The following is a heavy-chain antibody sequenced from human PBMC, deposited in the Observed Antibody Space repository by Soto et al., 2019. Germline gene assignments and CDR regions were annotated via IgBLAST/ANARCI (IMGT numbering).Heavy chain of an antibody. V-gene: IGHV3-21*01. CDR1: GFTFSSYS. Sequence: EVQLVESGGGLVKPGGSLRLSCAASGFTFSSYSMNWVRQAPGKGLEWVSSISSSSSYIYYADSVKGRFTISRDNAKNSLYLKMNSLRAEDTAVYYCARDAARGYEFDYWGQGTLVTVSS. J-gene: IGHJ4*02. CDR2: ISSSSSYI. CDR3: ARDAARGYEFDY. D-gene: IGHD5-12*01.